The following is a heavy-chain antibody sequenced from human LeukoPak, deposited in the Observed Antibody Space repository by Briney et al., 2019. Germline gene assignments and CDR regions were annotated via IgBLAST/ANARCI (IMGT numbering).Heavy chain of an antibody. Sequence: PSETLSLTCTVSGGSISSYYWSWIRQPPGKGLEWIGYIYTSGSTNYNPSLKSRVTISADTSKNQFSLKLSSVTAADTAVYYCARHAYDFWSGYYRYYYYYMGVWGKGTTVTVSS. J-gene: IGHJ6*03. D-gene: IGHD3-3*01. CDR3: ARHAYDFWSGYYRYYYYYMGV. CDR2: IYTSGST. V-gene: IGHV4-4*09. CDR1: GGSISSYY.